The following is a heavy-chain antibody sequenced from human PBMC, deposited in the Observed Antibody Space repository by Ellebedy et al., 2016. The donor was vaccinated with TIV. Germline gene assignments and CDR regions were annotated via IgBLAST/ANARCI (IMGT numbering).Heavy chain of an antibody. Sequence: GGSLRPSXAAPGFTFSSYWMHWVRKAPGRGLVWVSRISPDGRTTNYADSVEGRFTISRDNAKDTLFLEMNSLRVDDTAVYYCTRSGNYGPDYWGQGTLVTVSS. V-gene: IGHV3-74*01. CDR2: ISPDGRTT. CDR1: GFTFSSYW. J-gene: IGHJ4*02. D-gene: IGHD1-26*01. CDR3: TRSGNYGPDY.